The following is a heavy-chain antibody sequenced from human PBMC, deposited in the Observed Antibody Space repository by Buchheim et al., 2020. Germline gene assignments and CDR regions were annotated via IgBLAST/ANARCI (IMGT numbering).Heavy chain of an antibody. CDR1: GFTFIDYA. Sequence: EVQLLESGGGLVQPGRSLKLSCAASGFTFIDYAMSWVRQAPGKGLEWVSAISTSGDATYYADSVKGRFTISRDNSKHTLHLQMNSLRAEDTAVYYCARHGYNYGGAYWGQGTL. D-gene: IGHD5-18*01. V-gene: IGHV3-23*01. CDR3: ARHGYNYGGAY. J-gene: IGHJ4*02. CDR2: ISTSGDAT.